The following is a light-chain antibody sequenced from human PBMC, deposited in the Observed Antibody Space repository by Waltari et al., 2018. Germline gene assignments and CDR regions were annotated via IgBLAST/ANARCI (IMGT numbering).Light chain of an antibody. Sequence: QSALTQPASVSGSPGQSITISCTGTSSDVGGYTYVSWYQQHPGKAPKLMIYDVSKRPSGVSNRFSGSKSGNTASLTISGLQAEDEADYYCSSYTSSWVFGGGTKLTVL. CDR1: SSDVGGYTY. V-gene: IGLV2-14*01. CDR2: DVS. J-gene: IGLJ3*02. CDR3: SSYTSSWV.